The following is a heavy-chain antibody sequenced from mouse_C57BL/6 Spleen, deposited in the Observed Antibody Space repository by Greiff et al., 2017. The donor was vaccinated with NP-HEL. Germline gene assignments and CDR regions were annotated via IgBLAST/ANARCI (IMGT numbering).Heavy chain of an antibody. J-gene: IGHJ2*01. CDR1: GYTFTSYW. CDR3: ARSGQDYFDY. Sequence: QVQLQQPGAELVMPGASVKLSCKASGYTFTSYWMHWVKQRPGQGLEWIGEIDPSDSSTNYNQKFKGKSTLTVDKSSSTAYMQLRSLTSEDSAVYYCARSGQDYFDYWGQGTTLTVSS. CDR2: IDPSDSST. V-gene: IGHV1-69*01. D-gene: IGHD4-1*01.